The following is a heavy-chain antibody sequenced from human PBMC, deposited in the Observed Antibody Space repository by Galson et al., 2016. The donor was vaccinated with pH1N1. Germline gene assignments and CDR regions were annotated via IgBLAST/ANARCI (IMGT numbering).Heavy chain of an antibody. Sequence: TLSLTCTVSGGSIRSGDPYWTWIRHHPGRGLEWIGHIFSTGITPYSPSLKSRVTISVDTSKSQFSLKLSSVTAADTAVYYCARRFLEQLEGLPSDAFDFWGQGTLVTVAS. CDR3: ARRFLEQLEGLPSDAFDF. J-gene: IGHJ3*01. CDR2: IFSTGIT. V-gene: IGHV4-31*03. D-gene: IGHD3-3*01. CDR1: GGSIRSGDPY.